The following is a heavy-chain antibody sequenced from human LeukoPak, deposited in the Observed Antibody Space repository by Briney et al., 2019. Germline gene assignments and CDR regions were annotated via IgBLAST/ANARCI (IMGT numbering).Heavy chain of an antibody. J-gene: IGHJ4*02. D-gene: IGHD2-2*01. V-gene: IGHV4-4*07. Sequence: SETLSLTCTVSGGSISRYDWSWTRQPAGKGMEWIGRIYTSGSTNYNPSLKSRVTMSVDTSKNQFSLKPSSVTAADTAVYYCARVSRIVVVPAASYYFDYWGQGTLVTVSS. CDR1: GGSISRYD. CDR3: ARVSRIVVVPAASYYFDY. CDR2: IYTSGST.